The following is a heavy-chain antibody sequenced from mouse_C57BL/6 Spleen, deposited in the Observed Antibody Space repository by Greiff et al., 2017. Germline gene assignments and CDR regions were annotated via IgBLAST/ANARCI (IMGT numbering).Heavy chain of an antibody. V-gene: IGHV1-69*01. CDR3: AILLRASYFDY. J-gene: IGHJ2*01. D-gene: IGHD1-1*01. CDR1: GYTFTSYW. Sequence: QVQLQQPGAELVMPGASVKLSCKASGYTFTSYWMHWVKQRPGQGLEWIGEIDPSDSYTNYNQKFKGKSTLTVDKSSSTAYMQLSSLTSEDSAVYYCAILLRASYFDYWGQGTTLTVSS. CDR2: IDPSDSYT.